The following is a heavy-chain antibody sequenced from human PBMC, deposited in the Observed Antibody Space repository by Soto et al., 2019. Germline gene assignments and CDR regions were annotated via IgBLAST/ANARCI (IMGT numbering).Heavy chain of an antibody. CDR3: ARDPLSYSGYDY. D-gene: IGHD5-12*01. J-gene: IGHJ4*02. CDR1: GGSISSGGYS. Sequence: SETLSLTCAVSGGSISSGGYSWSWIRQPPGKGLEWIGYMYHSGSTYYNPSLKSRVTISIDTSKNQFSLKLSSVTAADTAVYYCARDPLSYSGYDYSGQGTLVTVSA. CDR2: MYHSGST. V-gene: IGHV4-30-2*02.